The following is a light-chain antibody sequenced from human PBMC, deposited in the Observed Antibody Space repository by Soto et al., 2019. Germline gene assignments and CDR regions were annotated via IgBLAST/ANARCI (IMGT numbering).Light chain of an antibody. V-gene: IGKV3-11*01. Sequence: EIVLTQSPVILSLSPGERATLSCRASQSVSTYLAWYQQKPGQAPRLLIYDASNRATGIPARFSGSGSGTDFTLTISSLEPEDFAVYYCQQRRSWQVTFGQGTRLEIK. CDR2: DAS. CDR3: QQRRSWQVT. J-gene: IGKJ5*01. CDR1: QSVSTY.